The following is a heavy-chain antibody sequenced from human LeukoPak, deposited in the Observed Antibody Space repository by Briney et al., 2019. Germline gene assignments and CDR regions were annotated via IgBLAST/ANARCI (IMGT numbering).Heavy chain of an antibody. J-gene: IGHJ4*02. CDR1: GGTFSSYA. V-gene: IGHV1-69*13. CDR2: IIPIFGTA. Sequence: GASVKVSCKASGGTFSSYAISWVRQAPGQGLEWMGGIIPIFGTANYAQKFQGRVTITADESTSTAYMELSSLRSEDTAMYYCARATTDIVATFDYWGQGTLVTVSS. D-gene: IGHD5-12*01. CDR3: ARATTDIVATFDY.